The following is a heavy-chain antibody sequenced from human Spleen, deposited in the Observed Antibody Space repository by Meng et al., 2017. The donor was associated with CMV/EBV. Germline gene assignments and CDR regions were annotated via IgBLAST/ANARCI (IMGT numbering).Heavy chain of an antibody. CDR1: GFTFSSYW. CDR3: ARWASSGYYYGMDV. J-gene: IGHJ6*02. CDR2: IKQDGSEK. Sequence: GESLKISCAASGFTFSSYWMSWVRQAPGKGLEWVANIKQDGSEKYYVDSVKGRFTISRDNAKNSLYLQMNSLRAEDTAVYYCARWASSGYYYGMDVWGQGTTVTVSS. V-gene: IGHV3-7*01. D-gene: IGHD6-19*01.